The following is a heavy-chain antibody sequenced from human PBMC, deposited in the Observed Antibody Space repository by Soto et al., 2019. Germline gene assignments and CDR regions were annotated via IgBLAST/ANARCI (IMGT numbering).Heavy chain of an antibody. CDR1: GFTFNRHT. CDR3: ARDDYDGYDVLGY. J-gene: IGHJ4*02. V-gene: IGHV3-21*02. D-gene: IGHD5-12*01. CDR2: ISSLSSDT. Sequence: EVQLLESGGGLVKPGGSLSLSCAASGFTFNRHTMNCVRQAPGKGLEWVSSISSLSSDTYYADSVKGRFTISRDNAKNSLSLQMNSLSPEDTAVYYCARDDYDGYDVLGYWGQGTLVTVSS.